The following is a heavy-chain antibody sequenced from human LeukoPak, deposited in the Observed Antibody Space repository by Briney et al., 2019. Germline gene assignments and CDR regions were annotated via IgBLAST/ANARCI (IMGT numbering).Heavy chain of an antibody. CDR1: GFTFSSYA. CDR2: ISGSGGST. CDR3: AKPQPYYDSSGCFDY. Sequence: PGGSLRLSCAPCGFTFSSYAMSWVRQAPGKGLEWVSAISGSGGSTYYADSEKGRFTISRDNSKNTLYLQMNSLRAEDTAVYYCAKPQPYYDSSGCFDYWGQGTLAT. J-gene: IGHJ4*02. V-gene: IGHV3-23*01. D-gene: IGHD3-22*01.